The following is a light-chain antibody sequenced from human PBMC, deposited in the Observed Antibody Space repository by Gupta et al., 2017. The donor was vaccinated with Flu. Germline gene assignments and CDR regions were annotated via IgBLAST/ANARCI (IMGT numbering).Light chain of an antibody. CDR2: EVS. V-gene: IGLV2-14*01. CDR3: CSYTTSYTLV. Sequence: QSALTQPASVSGSPGQSITISCSGTSNDVGGYNFVSWYQQHPGKAPKLMIYEVSNRPSGVSNRFSGSKSGNTASLTISGHQAEDEAEYYCCSYTTSYTLVFGGGTKLTVL. J-gene: IGLJ2*01. CDR1: SNDVGGYNF.